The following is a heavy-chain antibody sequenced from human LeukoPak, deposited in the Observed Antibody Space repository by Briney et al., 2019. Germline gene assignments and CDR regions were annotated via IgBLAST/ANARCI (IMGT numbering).Heavy chain of an antibody. D-gene: IGHD2-15*01. Sequence: GASVKVSCKASGYTFTSYDINWVRQATGQGLEWMGWMNPNSGNTGYAQKFQGRVTMTRNTSISTAYMELSSLRSEDTAVYYCARVDCSGGSCYLNFWGQGTLVTVSS. CDR1: GYTFTSYD. CDR2: MNPNSGNT. J-gene: IGHJ4*02. V-gene: IGHV1-8*01. CDR3: ARVDCSGGSCYLNF.